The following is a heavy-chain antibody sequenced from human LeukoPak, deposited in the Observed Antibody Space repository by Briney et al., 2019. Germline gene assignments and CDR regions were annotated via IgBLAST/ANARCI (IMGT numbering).Heavy chain of an antibody. CDR3: AREEYGGVYFDY. CDR1: GFTFSSYA. CDR2: ISYDAGNK. J-gene: IGHJ4*02. V-gene: IGHV3-30-3*01. Sequence: GGCLRLSCAASGFTFSSYAMHWVRQAPGKGLEWVAVISYDAGNKYYTDSVKGRFTISRDNSKNMLYLQMDSLRVEDTAVYHCAREEYGGVYFDYWGQGTLVTVSS. D-gene: IGHD4-23*01.